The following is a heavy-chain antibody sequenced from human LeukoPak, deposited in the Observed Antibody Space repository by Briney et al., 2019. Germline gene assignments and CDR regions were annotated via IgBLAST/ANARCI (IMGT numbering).Heavy chain of an antibody. D-gene: IGHD2-2*01. V-gene: IGHV3-30*18. CDR1: GFTFSNYG. J-gene: IGHJ4*02. CDR3: ANRFCTSSGCGVAY. CDR2: VSYDGRDK. Sequence: GRSLRLSCAASGFTFSNYGMLWVRQAPGKGLDWVAVVSYDGRDKHYADSVKGRFTISRDNSKNTLYLQLNSLRGDDTAVYYCANRFCTSSGCGVAYWGQGTLVTVSS.